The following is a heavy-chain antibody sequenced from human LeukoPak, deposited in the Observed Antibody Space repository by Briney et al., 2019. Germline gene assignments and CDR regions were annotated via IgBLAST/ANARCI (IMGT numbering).Heavy chain of an antibody. V-gene: IGHV3-64*01. Sequence: AGGSLRLSCAASGFTFSSFVMHWVRQAPGKGLEYVSNILPNGERTHHGSSVKGRFTISRDNSRNTVYLQMGSLRAEDMAVYYCTRDRDGGFAFDIWGQGTMVTVSS. CDR1: GFTFSSFV. J-gene: IGHJ3*02. CDR2: ILPNGERT. D-gene: IGHD5-24*01. CDR3: TRDRDGGFAFDI.